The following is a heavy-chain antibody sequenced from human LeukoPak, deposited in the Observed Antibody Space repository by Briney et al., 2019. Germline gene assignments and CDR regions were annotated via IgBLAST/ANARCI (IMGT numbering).Heavy chain of an antibody. Sequence: SEALSLTCTFSGGSISSSCYFWGWVRQPPGKGLEWVGGIYYSGSTYYNPSLKSRVTISVDTSKNQFSLKLSSVTAADTAVYYCASRSSYYDILTGGYYFDYWGQGTLVTVSS. D-gene: IGHD3-9*01. CDR2: IYYSGST. CDR3: ASRSSYYDILTGGYYFDY. J-gene: IGHJ4*02. CDR1: GGSISSSCYF. V-gene: IGHV4-39*01.